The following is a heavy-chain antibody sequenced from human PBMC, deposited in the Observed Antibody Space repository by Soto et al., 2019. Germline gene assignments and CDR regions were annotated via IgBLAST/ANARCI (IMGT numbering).Heavy chain of an antibody. CDR3: AKGKEPDYDILTGYYSLNYYYGMDV. J-gene: IGHJ6*02. CDR1: GFTFSSYA. D-gene: IGHD3-9*01. CDR2: ISGSGGST. V-gene: IGHV3-23*01. Sequence: GGSLRLSCAASGFTFSSYAMSWVRQAPGKGLEWVSAISGSGGSTYYADSVKGRFTISRDNSKNTLYLQMNSLRAEDTAVYYCAKGKEPDYDILTGYYSLNYYYGMDVWGQGTTVTVSS.